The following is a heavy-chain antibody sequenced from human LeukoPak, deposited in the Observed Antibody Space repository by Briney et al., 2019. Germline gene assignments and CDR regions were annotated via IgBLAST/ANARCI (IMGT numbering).Heavy chain of an antibody. V-gene: IGHV5-51*01. CDR1: GYIFTNYW. Sequence: GESLKISCKGSGYIFTNYWIGWVRQMPGKGLEWMGLIYPGDSDTRYSPSFQGQVTISADKSSNTAYLQWSSLQASETAMYYCARHVNQNGDAASMTTYFDSWGQGTLVTVSS. D-gene: IGHD4-17*01. CDR2: IYPGDSDT. J-gene: IGHJ4*02. CDR3: ARHVNQNGDAASMTTYFDS.